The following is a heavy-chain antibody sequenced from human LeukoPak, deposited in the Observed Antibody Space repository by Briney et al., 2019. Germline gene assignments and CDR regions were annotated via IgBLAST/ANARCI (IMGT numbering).Heavy chain of an antibody. D-gene: IGHD3-22*01. CDR3: ATYIKDRSVYYLFAY. J-gene: IGHJ4*02. Sequence: GGSLRLSCAASGFTFSYYSMSWVRQAPGEGLEWVSYISSSPSGTITYAESVKGRFTISRDNAKNSLYLQMNSLRAEDTAVYYCATYIKDRSVYYLFAYWGQEPRFTVSS. CDR1: GFTFSYYS. V-gene: IGHV3-48*01. CDR2: ISSSPSGTI.